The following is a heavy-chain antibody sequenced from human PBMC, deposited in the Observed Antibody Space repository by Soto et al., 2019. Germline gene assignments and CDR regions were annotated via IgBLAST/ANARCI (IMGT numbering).Heavy chain of an antibody. Sequence: QVQLVESGGGMVQPGRSLKLSCTVSGFTFRSYGLHWVRQAPGKGLEWLAVISDDGTYKTYAQSVRGRFTVSRDDPKNALYLQMDSLRPEDTAVYYCARDWAAIPDVWGQGTLVTVSS. CDR1: GFTFRSYG. D-gene: IGHD2-2*01. CDR2: ISDDGTYK. CDR3: ARDWAAIPDV. J-gene: IGHJ4*02. V-gene: IGHV3-30-3*01.